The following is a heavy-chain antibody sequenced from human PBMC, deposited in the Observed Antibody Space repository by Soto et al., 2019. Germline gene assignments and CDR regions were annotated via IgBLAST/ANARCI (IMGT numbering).Heavy chain of an antibody. CDR3: VKPPAYYIDSYAYYPV. CDR2: IGTNGGST. J-gene: IGHJ4*02. V-gene: IGHV3-64D*06. Sequence: PGGSLRLSCSASGFTFSNYALHWVRQAPGKGLEYVSSIGTNGGSTFYADSVKGRFTISRDNSKNTLYLQMRSLGPEGTAVFYCVKPPAYYIDSYAYYPVWGQGTLVTVSS. CDR1: GFTFSNYA. D-gene: IGHD3-22*01.